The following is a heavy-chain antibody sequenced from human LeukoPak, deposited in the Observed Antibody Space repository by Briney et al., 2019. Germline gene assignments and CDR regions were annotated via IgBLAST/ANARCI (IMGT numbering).Heavy chain of an antibody. V-gene: IGHV3-15*01. D-gene: IGHD5-18*01. Sequence: GGSLRLSCAASVFTFTNAWMSWVRQASGKGLEWVGRIKSKTDGGTTDYAAPVKGRFTISRDDSKNTLYLQMNSLKTEDTAVYYCTTTRGYSYRFDYWGQGTLVTVSS. CDR3: TTTRGYSYRFDY. CDR1: VFTFTNAW. J-gene: IGHJ4*02. CDR2: IKSKTDGGTT.